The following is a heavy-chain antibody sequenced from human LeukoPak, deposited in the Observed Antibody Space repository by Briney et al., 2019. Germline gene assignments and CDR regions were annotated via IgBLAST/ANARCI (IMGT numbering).Heavy chain of an antibody. CDR1: GSTFRSTA. V-gene: IGHV1-58*02. CDR2: IVVGSGNT. CDR3: AADSGMLTSDFEY. Sequence: TSVKVSCKASGSTFRSTAMPRVRLARGQPLEWIGWIVVGSGNTNSAQNFQERVTITRDMSTSTANLGLSIQRSKDTDVYCWAADSGMLTSDFEYWGQGTLVTVSS. J-gene: IGHJ4*02. D-gene: IGHD3-16*01.